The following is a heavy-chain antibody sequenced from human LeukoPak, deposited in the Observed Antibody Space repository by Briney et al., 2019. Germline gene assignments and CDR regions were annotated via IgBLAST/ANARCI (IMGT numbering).Heavy chain of an antibody. CDR2: ISGSGGTT. CDR3: AKGSLDGRPIYYYAMDL. V-gene: IGHV3-23*01. CDR1: GFTFSSFA. Sequence: PGGSLRLSCEASGFTFSSFAMSWVRQAPGKGLEWVSTISGSGGTTYYADSVKGRFTISRDNSKNTLYLQMNSLRAEDTAVYYCAKGSLDGRPIYYYAMDLWGQGTTVTVSS. J-gene: IGHJ6*02. D-gene: IGHD1-1*01.